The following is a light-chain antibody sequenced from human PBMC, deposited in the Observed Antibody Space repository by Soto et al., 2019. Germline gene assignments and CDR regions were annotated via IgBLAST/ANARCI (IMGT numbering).Light chain of an antibody. CDR1: QGINTF. CDR2: AAS. CDR3: QQYYSYPRT. Sequence: AIRMTQSPSTVSASPGERVTVTCRASQGINTFLAWYKQRPGKAPEFLMHAASTLYSGVPSRFIGSGSGTNFTLTITGLQSDDFATYYCQQYYSYPRTFGQGTMVEI. J-gene: IGKJ1*01. V-gene: IGKV1-8*01.